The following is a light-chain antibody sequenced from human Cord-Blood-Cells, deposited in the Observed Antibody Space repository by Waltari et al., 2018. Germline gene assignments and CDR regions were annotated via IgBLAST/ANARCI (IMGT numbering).Light chain of an antibody. CDR3: QQLNSYPRT. V-gene: IGKV1-9*01. CDR2: AAS. J-gene: IGKJ5*01. CDR1: QGISSY. Sequence: DIQLTQSPSFLSASVGDRVTITCRDSQGISSYLAWYQQQPGKAPKLLIYAASTLQSGVPSRFSGSGSGTEFTLTISSLQPEDFATYYCQQLNSYPRTFGQGTRLEIK.